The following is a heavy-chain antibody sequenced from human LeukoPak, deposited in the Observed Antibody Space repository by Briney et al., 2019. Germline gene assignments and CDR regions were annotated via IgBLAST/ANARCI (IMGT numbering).Heavy chain of an antibody. CDR1: GESINSFY. CDR2: IYSSGST. J-gene: IGHJ3*02. CDR3: ATDQYGSGPVLDAFDI. Sequence: SETLSLTCTVSGESINSFYWSWIRQPAGKGLEWIGRIYSSGSTNYSPSLKSRVTMSVDTSKNQFSLKMSSVTAAETAVYYCATDQYGSGPVLDAFDIWGQGTMVTVSS. V-gene: IGHV4-4*07. D-gene: IGHD2-15*01.